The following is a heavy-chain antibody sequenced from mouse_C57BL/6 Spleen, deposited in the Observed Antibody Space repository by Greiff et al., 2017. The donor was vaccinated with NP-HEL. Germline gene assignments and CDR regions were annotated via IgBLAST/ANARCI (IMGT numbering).Heavy chain of an antibody. CDR1: GFSLTSYA. D-gene: IGHD2-4*01. CDR3: ARNEDYDGRTPLAY. J-gene: IGHJ3*01. V-gene: IGHV2-9-1*01. Sequence: QVQLQESGPGLVAPSQSLSIPCTVSGFSLTSYAISWVRQPPGKGLEWLGVIWTGGGTNYNSALKSRLSISKDNSKSQAFLRMNSLQTDDTARYYWARNEDYDGRTPLAYWGQGTLVTVSA. CDR2: IWTGGGT.